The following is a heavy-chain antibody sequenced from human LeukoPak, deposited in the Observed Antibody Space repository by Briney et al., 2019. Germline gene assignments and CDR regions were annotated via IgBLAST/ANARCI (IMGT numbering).Heavy chain of an antibody. D-gene: IGHD6-19*01. V-gene: IGHV3-21*01. Sequence: GGSLRLSCAASGFTFSSYSMNWVRQAPGKGLEWVSSISSSSSYIYYADSVEGRFTISRDNAKNSLYLQMNSLRAEDTAVYYCASSPVYSSAPTRFDYWGQGTLVTVSS. CDR3: ASSPVYSSAPTRFDY. CDR2: ISSSSSYI. CDR1: GFTFSSYS. J-gene: IGHJ4*02.